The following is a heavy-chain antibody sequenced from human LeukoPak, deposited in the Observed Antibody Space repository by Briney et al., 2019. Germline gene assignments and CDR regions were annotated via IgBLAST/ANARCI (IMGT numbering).Heavy chain of an antibody. Sequence: PSETLNLTCNVSGCSISSYYWSWIRQPPGKGLEWIGYIYYSGGTNYNPSLKSRVTISVDTSKNQFSRKLSSVTAADTAVYYCARGGYLYYYGMDVWGQGTTVTVSS. J-gene: IGHJ6*02. V-gene: IGHV4-59*01. CDR2: IYYSGGT. CDR1: GCSISSYY. CDR3: ARGGYLYYYGMDV. D-gene: IGHD6-25*01.